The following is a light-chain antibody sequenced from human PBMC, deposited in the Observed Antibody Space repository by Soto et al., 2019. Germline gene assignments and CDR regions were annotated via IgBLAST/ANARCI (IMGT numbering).Light chain of an antibody. CDR2: NES. V-gene: IGKV1-27*01. CDR3: QKYNTAPWT. J-gene: IGKJ1*01. Sequence: DIQMTQSPSSLSASVGDRVTITCRASQGISNYLAWYQQKPGKVPKFLIYNESTLQSGVPSRLSGSGSGTDFTLTISSLQPEDVATCYCQKYNTAPWTFGQGTKVEIK. CDR1: QGISNY.